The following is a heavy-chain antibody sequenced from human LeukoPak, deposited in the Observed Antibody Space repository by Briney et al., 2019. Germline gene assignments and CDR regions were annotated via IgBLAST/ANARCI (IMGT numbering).Heavy chain of an antibody. J-gene: IGHJ5*02. D-gene: IGHD3-9*01. CDR3: ARGGAEKYYDILTGYRYWFDP. CDR2: IKFHGHET. CDR1: GFNFNNYD. Sequence: GGSLRLSCVASGFNFNNYDLHWVRQAPGKGLEWVAFIKFHGHETFYADSVGGRFTFSRDNSRNTSYLQMNGLRAEDTAIYYCARGGAEKYYDILTGYRYWFDPWGQGTLVTVSS. V-gene: IGHV3-30*02.